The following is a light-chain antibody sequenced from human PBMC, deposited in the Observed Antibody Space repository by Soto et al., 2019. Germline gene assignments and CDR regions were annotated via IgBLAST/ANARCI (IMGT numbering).Light chain of an antibody. CDR3: QQSNSSPPT. J-gene: IGKJ4*01. Sequence: VITQSPATLSMSPGERATLSCRASQAISSNLAWYHQKHGQAPRLLIYGASSRATGIPDRFRGSGSGTDFTITISSLKPEDFETYFCQQSNSSPPTFGGGTKVDIK. V-gene: IGKV3D-15*01. CDR1: QAISSN. CDR2: GAS.